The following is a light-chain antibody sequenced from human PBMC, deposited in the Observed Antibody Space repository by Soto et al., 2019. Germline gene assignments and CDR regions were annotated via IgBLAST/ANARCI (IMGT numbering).Light chain of an antibody. V-gene: IGKV3-11*01. CDR3: QQRSTWPVT. Sequence: EIVLTQSPGTLSLSPGERATLSCKAGQSVSTYLGWYQQKPGQAPRLLIYDASTRATGISARFSGSGSGTDFTLTISSLEPEDFAVYYCQQRSTWPVTFGQGTKVEIK. J-gene: IGKJ1*01. CDR1: QSVSTY. CDR2: DAS.